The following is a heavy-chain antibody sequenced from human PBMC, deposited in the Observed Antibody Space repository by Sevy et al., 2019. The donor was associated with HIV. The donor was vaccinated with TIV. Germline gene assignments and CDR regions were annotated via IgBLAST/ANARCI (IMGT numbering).Heavy chain of an antibody. D-gene: IGHD4-17*01. CDR2: ITNSGSTI. CDR3: ASDLPPSATTVAHFDY. Sequence: GGSLRLSCTASGFTFSSYEMNWVRQAPGKGLEWVSYITNSGSTIYYSDSVKGRFTISRDNARNSLYLQMNSLRAEDTAVYYCASDLPPSATTVAHFDYWGRGTLVTVSS. J-gene: IGHJ4*02. V-gene: IGHV3-48*03. CDR1: GFTFSSYE.